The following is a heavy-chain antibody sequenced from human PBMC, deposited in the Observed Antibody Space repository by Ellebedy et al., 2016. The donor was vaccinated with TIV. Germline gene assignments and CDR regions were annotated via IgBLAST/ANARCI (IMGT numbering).Heavy chain of an antibody. J-gene: IGHJ4*02. CDR1: GYTFTGYY. CDR3: ARELTAMVTMTY. Sequence: AASVKVSCKASGYTFTGYYLHWVRQAPGQGLEWMGRISPYDDNTNYAQEFQGRVTMTTDTSTNTAYMELSSLRSDDTAVYYCARELTAMVTMTYWGQGTLVTVSS. V-gene: IGHV1-18*04. D-gene: IGHD5-18*01. CDR2: ISPYDDNT.